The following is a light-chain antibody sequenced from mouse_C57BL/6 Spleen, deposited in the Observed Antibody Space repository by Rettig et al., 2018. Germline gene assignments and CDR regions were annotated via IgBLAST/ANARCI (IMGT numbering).Light chain of an antibody. CDR2: DTS. V-gene: IGKV4-55*01. CDR3: QQWSSYPPT. J-gene: IGKJ5*01. CDR1: SSVSD. Sequence: QIVLTQSPAIMSASPGEKVTMTCSASSSVSDMYWYQQKPGSSPRLLIYDTSNLASGVPVRLSGSGSGTSYSLTISRMEAEDAATYYCQQWSSYPPTFGAGT.